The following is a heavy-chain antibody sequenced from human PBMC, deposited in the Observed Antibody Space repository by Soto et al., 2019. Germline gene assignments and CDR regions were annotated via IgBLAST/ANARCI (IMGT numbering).Heavy chain of an antibody. D-gene: IGHD3-3*01. V-gene: IGHV5-51*01. CDR3: ARHSSITIFGVVILGGMDV. Sequence: PGESLKISCKGSGYSFTSYWIGWVRQMPGKGLEWMGIIYPGDSDTRYSPSFQGQVTISADKSISTAYLQWSSLKASDTAMYYCARHSSITIFGVVILGGMDVWGQGTTVTVS. CDR1: GYSFTSYW. J-gene: IGHJ6*02. CDR2: IYPGDSDT.